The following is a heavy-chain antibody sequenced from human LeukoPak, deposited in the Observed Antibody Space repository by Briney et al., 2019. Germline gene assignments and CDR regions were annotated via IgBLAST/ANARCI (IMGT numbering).Heavy chain of an antibody. CDR2: ISYDGSSK. CDR1: GFTFSSYA. Sequence: GGSLRLSCSASGFTFSSYAMHWVRQAPGKGLEWVAVISYDGSSKYYADSVKGRFTISRDNSKNTLYLQMNSLRAEDTAVFYCAREVGYSSSFDYWGHGTLVTVSS. CDR3: AREVGYSSSFDY. D-gene: IGHD6-13*01. J-gene: IGHJ4*01. V-gene: IGHV3-30-3*01.